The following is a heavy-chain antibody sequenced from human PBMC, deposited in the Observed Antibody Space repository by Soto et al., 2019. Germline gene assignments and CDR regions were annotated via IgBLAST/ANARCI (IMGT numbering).Heavy chain of an antibody. CDR1: GFTFRNHG. V-gene: IGHV3-33*01. CDR3: ARWSHNQVVGP. CDR2: IWYDGSEK. D-gene: IGHD1-1*01. J-gene: IGHJ5*02. Sequence: QVQLVESGGGVVQPGRSLRLSCEGSGFTFRNHGMHWIRQSPGKGLEWLAVIWYDGSEKYYADSVKGRFTISRDNSKNTLYLQMNSLKVEDTAIYHCARWSHNQVVGPWGQGTVVTVS.